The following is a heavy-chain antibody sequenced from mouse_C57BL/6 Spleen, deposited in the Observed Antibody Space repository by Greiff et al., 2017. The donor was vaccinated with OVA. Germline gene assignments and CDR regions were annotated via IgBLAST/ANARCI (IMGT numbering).Heavy chain of an antibody. J-gene: IGHJ2*01. CDR1: GFNINDYY. D-gene: IGHD1-1*01. V-gene: IGHV14-1*01. CDR3: TAEDGGSSPHY. CDR2: IDPEDGDT. Sequence: VHVKQSGAELVRPGASVKLSCTASGFNINDYYMHWVKQRPEQGLEWIGRIDPEDGDTESAPKFQGKATMTADTSSNTAYMQLSSLTSEDSAVYYCTAEDGGSSPHYGGQGTTRTVAA.